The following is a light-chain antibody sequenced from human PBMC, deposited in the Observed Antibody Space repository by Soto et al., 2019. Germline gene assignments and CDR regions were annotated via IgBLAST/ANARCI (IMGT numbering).Light chain of an antibody. CDR2: DNN. V-gene: IGLV1-40*01. CDR3: QSFDTSLSGFVV. CDR1: SSNIGAGYD. J-gene: IGLJ2*01. Sequence: QSVLTQPPSMSGAPGQRVTISCTGSSSNIGAGYDVHWYQQHPGTAPKLLIFDNNNRPSGVPDRFSGSKSDTSASLAITGLRAEYEADYYCQSFDTSLSGFVVFGGGTKLTVL.